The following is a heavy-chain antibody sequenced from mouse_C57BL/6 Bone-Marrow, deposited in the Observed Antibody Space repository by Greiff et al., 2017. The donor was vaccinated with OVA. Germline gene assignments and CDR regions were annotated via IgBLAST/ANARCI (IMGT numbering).Heavy chain of an antibody. CDR2: IYLDADK. Sequence: QVTLKVSGPGILQSSQTLSLTCSFSGFSLSTSGMGVSWIRQPSGKGLEWLAHIYLDADKRYNPSLKSRLTISKDTSRNQVFLKITSVDTADTATYYCARRVGAPYYSNPYAMDYWGQGTSVTVSS. CDR3: ARRVGAPYYSNPYAMDY. V-gene: IGHV8-12*01. CDR1: GFSLSTSGMG. J-gene: IGHJ4*01. D-gene: IGHD2-5*01.